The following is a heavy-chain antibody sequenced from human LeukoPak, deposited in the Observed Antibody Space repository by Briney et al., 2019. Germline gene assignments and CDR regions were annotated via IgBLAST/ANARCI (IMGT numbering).Heavy chain of an antibody. Sequence: ASVKVSCKASGYTFTCYYMHWVRQAPGQGLEWMGWINPNSGGTNYAQKFQGWVTMTRDTSISTAYMELSRLRSDDTAVYYCARGLPYYYDSVGSLHYWGQGTLVTVSS. CDR1: GYTFTCYY. J-gene: IGHJ4*02. CDR2: INPNSGGT. CDR3: ARGLPYYYDSVGSLHY. D-gene: IGHD3-22*01. V-gene: IGHV1-2*04.